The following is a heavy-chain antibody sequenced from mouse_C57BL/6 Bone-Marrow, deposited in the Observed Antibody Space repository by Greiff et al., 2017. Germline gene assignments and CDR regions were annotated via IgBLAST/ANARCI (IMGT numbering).Heavy chain of an antibody. CDR2: IYPRVGSN. CDR3: ARDYGSSYWYFDV. Sequence: QVQLQQSGPELVKPGASVKLSCKASGYPFTSYDLTWVKQRPGQGLEWIGWIYPRVGSNKYIEKFKGKATLTVDTSSSTAYMELHSLTYEDSAVYFCARDYGSSYWYFDVWGTGTTVTVSS. V-gene: IGHV1-85*01. J-gene: IGHJ1*03. D-gene: IGHD1-1*01. CDR1: GYPFTSYD.